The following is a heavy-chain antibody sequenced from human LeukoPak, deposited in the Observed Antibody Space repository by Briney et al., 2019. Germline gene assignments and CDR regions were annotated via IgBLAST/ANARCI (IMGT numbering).Heavy chain of an antibody. CDR1: GGSISSSSYY. CDR3: ASVVVAATIDY. J-gene: IGHJ4*02. D-gene: IGHD2-15*01. V-gene: IGHV4-39*01. Sequence: SETLSLTCTVSGGSISSSSYYWGWVRQPPGKGLEWIGSIYYSGSTYYNPSLKSRVTISVDTSKNQFSLKLSSVTAADTAVYYCASVVVAATIDYWGQGTLVTVSS. CDR2: IYYSGST.